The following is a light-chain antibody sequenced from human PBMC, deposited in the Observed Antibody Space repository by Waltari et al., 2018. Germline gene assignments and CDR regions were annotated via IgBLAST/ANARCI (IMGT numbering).Light chain of an antibody. CDR1: NIGSKS. CDR2: YDS. Sequence: SYVLTQQPSVSVAPGKTATISWGGKNIGSKSVHSYQQKAGQAPVLVIDYDSDRPSGIPERISGSNSGDTATLTISRVEAGDEASYYCQVWDSESDHVVYGGGTKLTVL. J-gene: IGLJ2*01. CDR3: QVWDSESDHVV. V-gene: IGLV3-21*04.